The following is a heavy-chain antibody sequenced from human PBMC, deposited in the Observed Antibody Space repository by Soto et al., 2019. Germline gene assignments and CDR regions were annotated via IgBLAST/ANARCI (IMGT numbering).Heavy chain of an antibody. J-gene: IGHJ4*02. V-gene: IGHV4-61*01. CDR3: AREVGGSNGKIDY. Sequence: SETLSLTCTVSGVSVSSGSYYWSWIRQPPGKGLEWIGYIYYSGSTNYNPSLKSRVTISVDTSKNQFSLKLSSVTAADTAVYYCAREVGGSNGKIDYWGQGTLVTVS. D-gene: IGHD1-26*01. CDR1: GVSVSSGSYY. CDR2: IYYSGST.